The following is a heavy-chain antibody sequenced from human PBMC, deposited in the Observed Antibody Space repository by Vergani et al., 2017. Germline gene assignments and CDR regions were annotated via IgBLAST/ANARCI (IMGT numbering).Heavy chain of an antibody. CDR1: GFTSSYYG. Sequence: QVHLVESGGGVVQPGRSLRLSCVVSGFTSSYYGMHWVRQAPGKGLEWVAVISYDGTQKYYADSVKGRFTISKDNSKSTLYLQMKSLRTEDTAVYYCATKSCGTPGCQIGYFREWGQGTLVTVSS. J-gene: IGHJ1*01. V-gene: IGHV3-30*03. CDR2: ISYDGTQK. CDR3: ATKSCGTPGCQIGYFRE. D-gene: IGHD1-1*01.